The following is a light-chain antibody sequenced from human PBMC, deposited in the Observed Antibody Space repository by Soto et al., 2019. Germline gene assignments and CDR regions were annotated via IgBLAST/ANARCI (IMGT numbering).Light chain of an antibody. V-gene: IGKV3-11*01. Sequence: EIVLTQSPATLSLSPGERATLSCRASQSVGTYFAWYQQKPGQAPRLLIYDSSNRATGIPARFSGSGSGTDFTLTISSLEPEDFAVYYCQQRSDWPSTFGGRTKVEIK. CDR1: QSVGTY. CDR3: QQRSDWPST. J-gene: IGKJ4*01. CDR2: DSS.